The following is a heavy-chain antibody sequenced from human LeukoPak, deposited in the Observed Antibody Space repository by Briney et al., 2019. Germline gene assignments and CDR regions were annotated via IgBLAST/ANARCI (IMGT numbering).Heavy chain of an antibody. D-gene: IGHD2-15*01. Sequence: TGGSLRLSCAASGFTFSSSAMSWVRQAPGKGLEWVSAISNNGGYTYYADSVQGRFTISRDNSKSTLCLQMNSLRAEDTAVYYCAKQLGYCRDCSCYFPYWGQGTLVTVSS. V-gene: IGHV3-23*01. CDR3: AKQLGYCRDCSCYFPY. CDR2: ISNNGGYT. J-gene: IGHJ4*02. CDR1: GFTFSSSA.